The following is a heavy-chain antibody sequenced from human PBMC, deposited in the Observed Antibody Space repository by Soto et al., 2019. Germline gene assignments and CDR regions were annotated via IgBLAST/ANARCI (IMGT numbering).Heavy chain of an antibody. J-gene: IGHJ3*02. CDR1: GASINSYY. CDR2: IHYSGGS. D-gene: IGHD2-21*02. Sequence: SDTLSLTCTASGASINSYYWNWIRQTPGKGLEWIGFIHYSGGSSFNASLKSRLAMSVDTSKNQYSLRLNFLTVADTAVYYCARWGDTAGLSLPAFDIWGQGIMVTVSS. V-gene: IGHV4-59*08. CDR3: ARWGDTAGLSLPAFDI.